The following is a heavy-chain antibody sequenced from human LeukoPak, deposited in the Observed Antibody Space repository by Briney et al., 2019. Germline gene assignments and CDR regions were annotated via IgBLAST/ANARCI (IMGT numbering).Heavy chain of an antibody. CDR2: ISNDSGGT. D-gene: IGHD3-22*01. CDR3: AKGSSGYFADL. V-gene: IGHV3-23*01. J-gene: IGHJ5*02. Sequence: PGGSLRLSCTASGFIFNNFGLMWVRQAPGKGLEWVSAISNDSGGTTYADFVKGRFTISRDNSKNTLFLQMNSLRAEDTALYYCAKGSSGYFADLWGQGTLVTVSS. CDR1: GFIFNNFG.